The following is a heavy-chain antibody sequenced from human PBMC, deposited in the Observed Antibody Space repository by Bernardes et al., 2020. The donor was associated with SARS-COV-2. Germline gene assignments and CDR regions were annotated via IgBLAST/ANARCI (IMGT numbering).Heavy chain of an antibody. V-gene: IGHV4-59*01. CDR2: IYYSGTT. CDR3: ARGPWTFDY. D-gene: IGHD1-1*01. CDR1: GGSISSYS. Sequence: SETLSLTCTVSGGSISSYSWSWIRQPPGKGLEWIWSIYYSGTTNYNPSLKSRVTISVDTSKNQFSLKLSSVTAADTAVYYCARGPWTFDYWGQGTMVSVS. J-gene: IGHJ4*02.